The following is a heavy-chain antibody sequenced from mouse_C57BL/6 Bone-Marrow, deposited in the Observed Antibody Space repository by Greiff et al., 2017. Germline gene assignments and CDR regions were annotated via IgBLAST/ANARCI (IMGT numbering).Heavy chain of an antibody. CDR2: IDPANGNT. CDR3: ARAGYCSSSYGDFDV. V-gene: IGHV14-3*01. CDR1: GFNIKNTY. Sequence: EVQLQESVAELVRPGASVKLSCTASGFNIKNTYMHWVKQRPEQGLEWIGRIDPANGNTKYAPKFQGKATITADTSSNTAYLQLSSLTSEDAAIYYCARAGYCSSSYGDFDVWGTGTTVTVSS. D-gene: IGHD1-1*01. J-gene: IGHJ1*03.